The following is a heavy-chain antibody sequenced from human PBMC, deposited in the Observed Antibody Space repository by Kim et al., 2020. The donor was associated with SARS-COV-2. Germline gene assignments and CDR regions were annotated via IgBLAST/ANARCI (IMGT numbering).Heavy chain of an antibody. Sequence: SVKVSCKASGGTFSTHVFNWVRQAPGQGLEWMGRINAMNDIANYAQKVQGRVTVTADKSTSTVYMELRSLRSEDTAVYYCARGEFEAAYCGGDCGGFDYWGQGTLVTVSS. V-gene: IGHV1-69*04. CDR1: GGTFSTHV. J-gene: IGHJ4*02. CDR3: ARGEFEAAYCGGDCGGFDY. D-gene: IGHD2-21*02. CDR2: INAMNDIA.